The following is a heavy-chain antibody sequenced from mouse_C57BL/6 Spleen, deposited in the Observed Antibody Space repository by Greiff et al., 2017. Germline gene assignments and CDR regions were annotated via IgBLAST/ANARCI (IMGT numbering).Heavy chain of an antibody. Sequence: QVQLQQSGAELVRPGASVKLSCKASGYTFTDYYINWVKQRPGQGLEWIARIYPGSGNTYYNEKFKGKATLTAEKSSSTAYMQLSSLTSEEAAVDFCGGGGGYYGGRDYWGQGTLVTVSS. CDR3: GGGGGYYGGRDY. V-gene: IGHV1-76*01. CDR2: IYPGSGNT. J-gene: IGHJ4*01. CDR1: GYTFTDYY. D-gene: IGHD1-1*01.